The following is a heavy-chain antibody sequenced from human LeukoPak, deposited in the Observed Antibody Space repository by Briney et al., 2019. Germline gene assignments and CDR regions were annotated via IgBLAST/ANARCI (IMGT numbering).Heavy chain of an antibody. D-gene: IGHD5-12*01. CDR1: GYTLTGYY. V-gene: IGHV1-2*02. CDR2: INPNSGDT. CDR3: AKNPYEYYFDC. Sequence: ASVKVSCKASGYTLTGYYMHWLRQAPGQGLEWMGWINPNSGDTNYAQKFQGRVTMTRDTSISTAYMELSRLTSGDAALYYCAKNPYEYYFDCWVQATMVSVPS. J-gene: IGHJ4*02.